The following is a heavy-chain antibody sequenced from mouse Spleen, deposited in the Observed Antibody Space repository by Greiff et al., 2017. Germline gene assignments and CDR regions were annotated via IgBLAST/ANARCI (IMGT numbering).Heavy chain of an antibody. CDR1: GFTFSNYW. CDR3: TALYYYGSSYDWWYFDV. V-gene: IGHV6-3*01. CDR2: IRLKSDNYAT. J-gene: IGHJ1*03. D-gene: IGHD1-1*01. Sequence: EVKLEESGGGLVQPGGSMKLSCVASGFTFSNYWMNWVRQSPEKGLEWVAQIRLKSDNYATHYAESVKGRFTISRDDSKSSVYLQMNNLRAEDTGIYYCTALYYYGSSYDWWYFDVWGTGTTVTVSS.